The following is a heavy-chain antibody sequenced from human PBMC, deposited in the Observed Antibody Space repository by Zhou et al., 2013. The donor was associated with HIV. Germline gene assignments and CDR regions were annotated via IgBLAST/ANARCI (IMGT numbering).Heavy chain of an antibody. Sequence: QVQLVQSGSELKEPGASVNVSCKASGYSFSDYGISWVRQAPGRGLEWMAWISADSTSTNFTQKFQGRLSLITDTANTTTHMELRGLTSDDTAVYFCARGGMVTATWGQGTLVTVSS. CDR2: ISADSTST. V-gene: IGHV1-18*01. D-gene: IGHD5-18*01. CDR1: GYSFSDYG. CDR3: ARGGMVTAT. J-gene: IGHJ4*02.